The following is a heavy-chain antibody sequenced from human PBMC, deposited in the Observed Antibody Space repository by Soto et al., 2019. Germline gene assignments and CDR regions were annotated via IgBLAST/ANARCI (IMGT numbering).Heavy chain of an antibody. Sequence: TLSLTCTVSGGSISSGGYYWSWIRQHPGKGLEWIGYIYYSGSTYYNPSLKSRVTISVDTSKNQFSLKLSSVTAADTAVYYCARDADRDYVYYYGMDVWGQGTTVIVSS. D-gene: IGHD4-17*01. V-gene: IGHV4-31*03. J-gene: IGHJ6*02. CDR1: GGSISSGGYY. CDR2: IYYSGST. CDR3: ARDADRDYVYYYGMDV.